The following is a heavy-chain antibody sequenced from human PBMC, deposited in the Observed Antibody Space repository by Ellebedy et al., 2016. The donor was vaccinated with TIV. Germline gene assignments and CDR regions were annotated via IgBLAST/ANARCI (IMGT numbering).Heavy chain of an antibody. J-gene: IGHJ4*02. CDR2: ISYDGNIR. CDR1: GFTFSSFA. D-gene: IGHD3-10*01. CDR3: AREPFNTFGGEFDY. V-gene: IGHV3-30-3*01. Sequence: GESLKISCAASGFTFSSFAMHWVRQAPGKGLEWVAVISYDGNIRYFADSVKGRFTIARDNSKNTMDLQMTSLRPEDTAVYYCAREPFNTFGGEFDYWGQGTLVTVSS.